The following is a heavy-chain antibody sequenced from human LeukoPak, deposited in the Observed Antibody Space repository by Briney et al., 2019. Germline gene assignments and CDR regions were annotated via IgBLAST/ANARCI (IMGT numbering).Heavy chain of an antibody. V-gene: IGHV3-23*01. CDR2: ISASGGST. CDR1: GFTFSSYS. D-gene: IGHD3-3*01. J-gene: IGHJ6*02. Sequence: GSLRLSCAASGFTFSSYSMNWVRQAPGKGLEWVSGISASGGSTHYADSVKGRFTISRDSSKNTLYLQMNSLRAEDTAVYYCAKDLNYDFWSGYSYYGMDVWGQGTTVTASS. CDR3: AKDLNYDFWSGYSYYGMDV.